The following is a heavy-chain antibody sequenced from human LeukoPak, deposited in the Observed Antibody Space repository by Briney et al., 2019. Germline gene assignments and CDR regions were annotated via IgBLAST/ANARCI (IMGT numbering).Heavy chain of an antibody. CDR2: INPSGGST. CDR3: AYSAYGLFCDY. Sequence: ASVKVSCKASGYTFTNYYMHWVRQAPGRGLEWMGIINPSGGSTSYAQKFQGRVTMTRDMSTSTVYMELSSLRSEDTAVYYCAYSAYGLFCDYWGQGTLVTVSS. CDR1: GYTFTNYY. J-gene: IGHJ4*02. D-gene: IGHD5-12*01. V-gene: IGHV1-46*01.